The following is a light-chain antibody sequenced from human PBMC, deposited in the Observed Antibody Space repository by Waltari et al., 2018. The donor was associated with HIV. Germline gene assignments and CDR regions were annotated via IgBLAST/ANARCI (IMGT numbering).Light chain of an antibody. CDR2: KVS. V-gene: IGKV2-30*01. CDR1: QSLVYRDGNTY. CDR3: MQGTHWPYT. Sequence: DVVMTQSPLSLPVTLGQPASISCRSSQSLVYRDGNTYLIWFQQRPGQSPRRLIYKVSNRDSGAPDRFSGSGSGTDFTLKISRVEAEDVGVYYCMQGTHWPYTFGQGTKLKIK. J-gene: IGKJ2*01.